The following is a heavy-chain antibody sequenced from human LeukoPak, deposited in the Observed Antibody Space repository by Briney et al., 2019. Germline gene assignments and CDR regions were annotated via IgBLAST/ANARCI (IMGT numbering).Heavy chain of an antibody. CDR1: GGSNSSYY. CDR3: ARVVTRGLYYFDY. V-gene: IGHV4-59*01. Sequence: SETLSHTCTVSGGSNSSYYWSWIRQPPGKGLEWIGYIYYSGSTNYNPSLKSRVTISVDTSKNQFSLKLSSVTAADTAVYYCARVVTRGLYYFDYWGQGTLVTVSS. D-gene: IGHD2-21*02. CDR2: IYYSGST. J-gene: IGHJ4*02.